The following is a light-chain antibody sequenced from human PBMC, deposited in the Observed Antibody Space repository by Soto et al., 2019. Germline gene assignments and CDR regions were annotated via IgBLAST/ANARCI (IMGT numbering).Light chain of an antibody. CDR2: KAS. V-gene: IGKV1-5*03. Sequence: DIQMTQSPSTLSASVGDRVTITCRASQSISNWLAWYQQKPGKAPKLLIYKASSLESGVPSRFTCSGSGTEFTLTISSLQPDDFATYYCQQYDTYWTFGQGTKVVIK. CDR3: QQYDTYWT. J-gene: IGKJ1*01. CDR1: QSISNW.